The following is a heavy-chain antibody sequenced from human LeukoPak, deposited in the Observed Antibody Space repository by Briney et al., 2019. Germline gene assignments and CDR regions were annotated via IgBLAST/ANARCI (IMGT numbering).Heavy chain of an antibody. CDR3: ARAYCGGDCYRGWFGP. CDR2: IYYSGST. V-gene: IGHV4-59*01. CDR1: GGSISSYY. D-gene: IGHD2-21*02. Sequence: SETLSLTCTVSGGSISSYYWSWIRQPPGKGLEWIGYIYYSGSTNYNPSLKSRVTISVDTSKNQFSLKLSSVTAADTAVYYCARAYCGGDCYRGWFGPWGQGTLVTVSS. J-gene: IGHJ5*02.